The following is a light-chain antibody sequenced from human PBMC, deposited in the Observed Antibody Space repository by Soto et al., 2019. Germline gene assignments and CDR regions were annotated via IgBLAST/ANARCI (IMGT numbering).Light chain of an antibody. CDR2: GDT. CDR1: SSNIGAGYG. Sequence: QSVLTQPPSVSGAPGQRVTISCAGSSSNIGAGYGVYWYQQLPGTAPKLLIYGDTNRPSGVPDRFSGSKSGTSASLAITGLQAEDEADYYCQSYDSSLSALFGGGTKVTVL. CDR3: QSYDSSLSAL. J-gene: IGLJ2*01. V-gene: IGLV1-40*01.